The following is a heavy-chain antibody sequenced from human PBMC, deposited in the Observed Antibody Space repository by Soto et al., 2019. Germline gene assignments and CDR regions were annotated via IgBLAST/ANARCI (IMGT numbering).Heavy chain of an antibody. J-gene: IGHJ4*02. V-gene: IGHV3-30*03. CDR1: GFTFSSYG. Sequence: QVQLVESGGGVVQPGRSLRLSCAASGFTFSSYGMQRVRQAPGKGLEWVAVISYDGSNKYYADSVKGRFTISRDNSKNTLYLQMNSLRAEDTAVYYCAIDKEAIWGQGTLVTVSS. CDR2: ISYDGSNK. CDR3: AIDKEAI.